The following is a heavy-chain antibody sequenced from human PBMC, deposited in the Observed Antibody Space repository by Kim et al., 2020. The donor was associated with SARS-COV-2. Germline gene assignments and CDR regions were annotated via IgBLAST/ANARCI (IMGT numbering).Heavy chain of an antibody. CDR1: GGSISSSSYF. Sequence: SETLSLTCAVSGGSISSSSYFWGWIRQPPGKGLEWIGNIYYSGSTYYNPSLKSRVTISVDTSKNHFSLKLSSVTAADTAVYYCARLTYYYGSGSYSVVDYWGQGTLVTVSS. J-gene: IGHJ4*02. D-gene: IGHD3-10*01. CDR3: ARLTYYYGSGSYSVVDY. V-gene: IGHV4-39*02. CDR2: IYYSGST.